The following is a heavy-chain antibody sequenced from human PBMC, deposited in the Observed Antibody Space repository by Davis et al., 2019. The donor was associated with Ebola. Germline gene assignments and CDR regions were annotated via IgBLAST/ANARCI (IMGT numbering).Heavy chain of an antibody. CDR2: VYHTGST. Sequence: PSETLSLTCTVSGDSLHNSRYYWGWIRQSPGKGLEWVGSVYHTGSTYYNSSLTSRVTVSADTSKKQFPLRLNSVTAADTAIYFCVAIRGWFASWGQGLLVIVSS. CDR1: GDSLHNSRYY. CDR3: VAIRGWFAS. V-gene: IGHV4-39*06. D-gene: IGHD5-24*01. J-gene: IGHJ5*01.